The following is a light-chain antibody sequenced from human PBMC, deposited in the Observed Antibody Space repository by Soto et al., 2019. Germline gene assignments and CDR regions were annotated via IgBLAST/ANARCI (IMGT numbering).Light chain of an antibody. CDR3: SSYISSTFVV. CDR1: SSDVGGYRY. V-gene: IGLV2-14*01. Sequence: QSALAQPASLSGSPGQSITISCTGTSSDVGGYRYVSWYQHHPGKAPKLMVYEVSNRPSGVSNRFSGSKSGNTASLTISGLQAEDEADYFCSSYISSTFVVFGGGTKLTVL. CDR2: EVS. J-gene: IGLJ2*01.